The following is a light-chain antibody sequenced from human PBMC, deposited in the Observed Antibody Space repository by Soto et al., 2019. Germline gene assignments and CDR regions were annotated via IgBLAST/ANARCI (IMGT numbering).Light chain of an antibody. J-gene: IGKJ2*01. V-gene: IGKV3-15*01. Sequence: EVVLTQSPVTLSLSPGERATLSCRASQSFRGLLAWYQQKPGQAPRLLIYGASTRATGIPARFSGSGSGTEFTLTISSLQSEDFAVYYCQQYNNWPRTFGQGTKLEIK. CDR2: GAS. CDR1: QSFRGL. CDR3: QQYNNWPRT.